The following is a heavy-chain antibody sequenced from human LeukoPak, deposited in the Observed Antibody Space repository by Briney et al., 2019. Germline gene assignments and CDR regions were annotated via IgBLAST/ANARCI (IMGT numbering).Heavy chain of an antibody. D-gene: IGHD3-22*01. V-gene: IGHV3-7*01. Sequence: PGGSLRLSCAASGFTFSSYWMSWVRQAPGKGLEWVANIKQDGSEKYYVDSVKGRFTISRDNAKNSLYLQMNSLRAEDTAVYYCAGVVYYDSSGSYAFDIWGQGTMVTVSS. J-gene: IGHJ3*02. CDR1: GFTFSSYW. CDR3: AGVVYYDSSGSYAFDI. CDR2: IKQDGSEK.